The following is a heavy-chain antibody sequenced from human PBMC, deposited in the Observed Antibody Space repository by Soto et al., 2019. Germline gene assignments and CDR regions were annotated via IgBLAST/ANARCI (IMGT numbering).Heavy chain of an antibody. J-gene: IGHJ5*02. V-gene: IGHV1-3*01. CDR1: GYTFTSYA. Sequence: QVQLVQSGAEVKKPGASVKVSCKASGYTFTSYAMHWVRQAPGQRLEWMGWINAGNGNTKYSQKSQGRVTITRDTSASTAYMELSSLRSEDTAVYYWASARWANWFEHWGQGTLVTVSS. CDR3: ASARWANWFEH. CDR2: INAGNGNT.